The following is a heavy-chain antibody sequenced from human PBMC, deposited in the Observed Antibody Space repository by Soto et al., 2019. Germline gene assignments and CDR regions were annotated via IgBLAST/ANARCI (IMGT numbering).Heavy chain of an antibody. CDR2: ISGSGGST. J-gene: IGHJ4*02. CDR3: ATDHGSRGWAPYY. V-gene: IGHV3-23*01. CDR1: GFTFSSYA. Sequence: EVQLLESGGGLVQPGGSLRLSCAASGFTFSSYAMTWVRQAPGKGLEWVSAISGSGGSTYYADSVKGRFTISRDNSKNTLYAQMNSLRAEDTAVYYCATDHGSRGWAPYYWGQGTLVTVSS. D-gene: IGHD2-2*01.